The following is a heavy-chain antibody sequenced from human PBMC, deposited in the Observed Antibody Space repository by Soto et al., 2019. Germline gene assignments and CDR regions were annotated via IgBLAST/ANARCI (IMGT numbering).Heavy chain of an antibody. CDR3: PTRPPGRWTGVFDY. D-gene: IGHD2-15*01. V-gene: IGHV4-59*12. Sequence: PWETLSLTCTVSGGSISSYYWSWIRQPPGKRPEWIGYVYHSGTTNYNPSLETRVTISLDTSKSQFSLRLNSVTVSDTAVYYCPTRPPGRWTGVFDYWSQGTLVTVSS. CDR1: GGSISSYY. CDR2: VYHSGTT. J-gene: IGHJ4*02.